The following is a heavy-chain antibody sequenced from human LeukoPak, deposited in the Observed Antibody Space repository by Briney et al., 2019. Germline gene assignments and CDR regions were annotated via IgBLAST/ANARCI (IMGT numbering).Heavy chain of an antibody. Sequence: VASVKVSCKASGYTFTSYDINWVRQATGQGLEWMGWMNPNSGNTGYAQKFQGRVTMTRNTSISTAYMELSSLRSEDTAVYYCARDYQFGVVSMFDYWGQGTLVTVSS. V-gene: IGHV1-8*01. CDR1: GYTFTSYD. CDR2: MNPNSGNT. CDR3: ARDYQFGVVSMFDY. D-gene: IGHD3-3*01. J-gene: IGHJ4*02.